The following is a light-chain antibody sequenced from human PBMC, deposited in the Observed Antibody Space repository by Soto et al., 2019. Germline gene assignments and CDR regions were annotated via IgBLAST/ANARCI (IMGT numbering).Light chain of an antibody. CDR1: TSNIGTGYD. CDR3: QSYDSSLSGGV. J-gene: IGLJ1*01. Sequence: QAVVTQPPSVSGAPGQRVTISCTGSTSNIGTGYDVHWYQQLPGTAPKLLIYGNSNRPSGVPDRFSGSKSVTSASLAITGLQAEEEADYYCQSYDSSLSGGVFGTGTKLTVL. CDR2: GNS. V-gene: IGLV1-40*01.